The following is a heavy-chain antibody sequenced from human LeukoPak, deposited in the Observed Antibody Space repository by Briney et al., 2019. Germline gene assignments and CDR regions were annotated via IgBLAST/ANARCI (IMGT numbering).Heavy chain of an antibody. D-gene: IGHD2-21*02. CDR1: GFTFRSYW. V-gene: IGHV3-7*01. CDR3: AKDLDVGGVVVTHFDY. J-gene: IGHJ4*02. CDR2: INQGGSVK. Sequence: GGSLRLSCAASGFTFRSYWMSWVRQAPGKGLEWVANINQGGSVKYYVDSVKGRFTISRDNSKNTLYLQMNSLRAEDTAVYYCAKDLDVGGVVVTHFDYWGQGTLVTVSS.